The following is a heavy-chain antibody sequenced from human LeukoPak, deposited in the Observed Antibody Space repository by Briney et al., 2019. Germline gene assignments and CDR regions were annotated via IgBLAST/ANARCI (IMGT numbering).Heavy chain of an antibody. J-gene: IGHJ4*02. Sequence: GGSLRLSCAASGFTFSSYGMHWVRQAPGKGLEWVAVIWYDGSNKYYADSVKGRFTISRDNSKNTLYLQMNSLRAEDTAVYYCARDGEDYDSSGYYYYFDYWGQGTLVTVSS. CDR2: IWYDGSNK. CDR1: GFTFSSYG. V-gene: IGHV3-33*01. D-gene: IGHD3-22*01. CDR3: ARDGEDYDSSGYYYYFDY.